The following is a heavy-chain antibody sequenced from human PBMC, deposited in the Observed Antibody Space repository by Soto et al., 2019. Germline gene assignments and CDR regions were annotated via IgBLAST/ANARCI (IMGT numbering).Heavy chain of an antibody. D-gene: IGHD1-26*01. V-gene: IGHV3-23*01. CDR3: APNPRVGAPTGSGY. CDR2: VSGSGVNT. CDR1: GFTFSSYA. Sequence: PVGSLRLSCAASGFTFSSYALSWVRQAPGKGLEWVSAVSGSGVNTYYADSVKGRFTISRDNSKNTLFLQMNSLRAEDTAVYYCAPNPRVGAPTGSGYWGQGTLVTVSA. J-gene: IGHJ4*02.